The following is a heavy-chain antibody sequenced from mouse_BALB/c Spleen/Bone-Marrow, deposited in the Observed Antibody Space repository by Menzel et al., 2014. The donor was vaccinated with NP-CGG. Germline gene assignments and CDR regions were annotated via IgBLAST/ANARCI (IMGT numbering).Heavy chain of an antibody. J-gene: IGHJ2*01. Sequence: QVQLKEYGAELVKPGTSVKMSCKASGYSFTSYWMHWVKQRPGQGLEWIGDIYPGSVSTNYNEKFKSKATLTVDTSSSTAYMQRSSVTSEDSAVYYCATGETWGQGTTVTGSS. CDR1: GYSFTSYW. CDR3: ATGET. V-gene: IGHV1-55*01. CDR2: IYPGSVST.